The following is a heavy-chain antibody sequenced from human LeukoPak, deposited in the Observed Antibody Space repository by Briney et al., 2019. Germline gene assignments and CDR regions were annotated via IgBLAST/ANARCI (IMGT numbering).Heavy chain of an antibody. CDR2: ISYDGSNK. Sequence: PGGSLRLSCAASGFTFSSYAMPWVRQAPGKGLEWVAVISYDGSNKYYADSVKGRFTISRDNSKNTLYLQMNSLRAEDTAVYYRARDPVVPAAYWFDPWGQGTLVTVSS. D-gene: IGHD2-2*01. CDR3: ARDPVVPAAYWFDP. V-gene: IGHV3-30-3*01. J-gene: IGHJ5*02. CDR1: GFTFSSYA.